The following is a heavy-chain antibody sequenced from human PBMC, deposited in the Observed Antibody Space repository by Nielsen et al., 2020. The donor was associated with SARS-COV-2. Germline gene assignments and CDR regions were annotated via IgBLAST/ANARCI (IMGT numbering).Heavy chain of an antibody. J-gene: IGHJ2*01. CDR1: GFTFSSHA. CDR3: TRDSDSSGYSNWYFDL. D-gene: IGHD3-22*01. Sequence: GVLKISCAASGFTFSSHAMSWVRQAPGKGLEWVSAITHSGSRTYYADSVKGRFTISRDFSKNTLYLQMNSLRAEDTAIYYCTRDSDSSGYSNWYFDLWGRGTLVTVSS. V-gene: IGHV3-23*01. CDR2: ITHSGSRT.